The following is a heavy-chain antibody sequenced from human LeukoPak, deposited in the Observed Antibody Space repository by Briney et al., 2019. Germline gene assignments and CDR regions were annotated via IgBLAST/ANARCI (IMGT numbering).Heavy chain of an antibody. CDR3: AKGLYASGWYPFDY. Sequence: GGSLRLSCAASGFTFSSYAMSWVRQAPGKGLEWVSVISGSGDTTYYADSVKGRFTFSRDNSMGTLFLQMNSLRAEDTALYYCAKGLYASGWYPFDYWGQGTLVTVSS. D-gene: IGHD6-19*01. CDR2: ISGSGDTT. J-gene: IGHJ4*02. CDR1: GFTFSSYA. V-gene: IGHV3-23*01.